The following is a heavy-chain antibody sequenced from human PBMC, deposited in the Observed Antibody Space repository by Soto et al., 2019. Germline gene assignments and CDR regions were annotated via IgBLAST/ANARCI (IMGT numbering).Heavy chain of an antibody. Sequence: SETLSLTCTISGGSISSGGYYWSWIRQHPGKGLEWIGYIYYSGSTYYNPSLKSRVTISVDTSKNQFSLKLSSVTAADTAVYYCARDRGAVAGYYYYGMDVWGQGTTVTVSS. D-gene: IGHD6-19*01. CDR2: IYYSGST. V-gene: IGHV4-31*03. CDR1: GGSISSGGYY. CDR3: ARDRGAVAGYYYYGMDV. J-gene: IGHJ6*02.